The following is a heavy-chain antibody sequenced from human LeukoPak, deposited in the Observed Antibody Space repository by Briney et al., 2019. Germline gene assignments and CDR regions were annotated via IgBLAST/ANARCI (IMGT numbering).Heavy chain of an antibody. V-gene: IGHV4-34*01. CDR1: GGSFSVYH. CDR2: INHSGST. J-gene: IGHJ4*02. D-gene: IGHD3-3*01. CDR3: ARGLNDSWTGENY. Sequence: PSETLSLTCAVYGGSFSVYHWSWIRQPPGKGLEWIGEINHSGSTNYNPSLKSRVTISLDTSKSQFSLKVRYVTAADTAVYYCARGLNDSWTGENYWGQGTLVTVSS.